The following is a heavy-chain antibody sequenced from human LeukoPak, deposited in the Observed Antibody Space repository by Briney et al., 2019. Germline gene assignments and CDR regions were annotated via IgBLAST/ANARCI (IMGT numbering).Heavy chain of an antibody. CDR1: GFTFSTYA. CDR3: AELGITMIGGV. V-gene: IGHV3-23*01. Sequence: GVLRLSCAASGFTFSTYAMNWVRQAPGKGLEWVSAISGSGSSTYYADSVKGRFTISRDNSKNTLYLQMNSLRAEDTAVYYCAELGITMIGGVWGKGTTVTISS. J-gene: IGHJ6*04. D-gene: IGHD3-10*02. CDR2: ISGSGSST.